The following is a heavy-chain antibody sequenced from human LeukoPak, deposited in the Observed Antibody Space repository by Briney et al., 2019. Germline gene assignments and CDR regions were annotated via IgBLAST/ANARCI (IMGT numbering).Heavy chain of an antibody. D-gene: IGHD3-9*01. CDR2: IYYSGST. Sequence: SETLSLTCTVSGGSLSSYYWSWIRQPPGKGLEWIGYIYYSGSTNYNPSLKSRVTISVDTSKNQFSLKLSSVTAADTAVYYCARFDASKNFDYWGQGTLVTVSS. V-gene: IGHV4-59*08. J-gene: IGHJ4*02. CDR1: GGSLSSYY. CDR3: ARFDASKNFDY.